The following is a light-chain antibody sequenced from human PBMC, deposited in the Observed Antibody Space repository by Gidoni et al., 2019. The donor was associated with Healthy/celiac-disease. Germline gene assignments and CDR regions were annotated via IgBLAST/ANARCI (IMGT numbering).Light chain of an antibody. V-gene: IGKV1-39*01. CDR1: QSISSY. Sequence: DIQMTKSPSSLSASVGDIVTITCRASQSISSYLNWYQQKPGKAPKLLIYAASSLKSGVPSRFSGSGSGTDFTLTISSLQPEDFATYYCQQSYSMPYTFGQXTKLEIK. CDR2: AAS. CDR3: QQSYSMPYT. J-gene: IGKJ2*01.